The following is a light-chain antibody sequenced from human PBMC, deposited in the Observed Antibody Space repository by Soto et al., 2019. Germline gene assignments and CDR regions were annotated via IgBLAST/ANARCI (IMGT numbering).Light chain of an antibody. Sequence: EIVLTQSPGTLSLSPGESATLSCRASQSVSNNYLAWYRQKPGQAPRLLIYGASNRATGIPDRFSGSGSGTDFTLTISRLEPEDFAVYYCQQYGSSGTFGQGTKVEIK. V-gene: IGKV3-20*01. CDR1: QSVSNNY. CDR2: GAS. CDR3: QQYGSSGT. J-gene: IGKJ1*01.